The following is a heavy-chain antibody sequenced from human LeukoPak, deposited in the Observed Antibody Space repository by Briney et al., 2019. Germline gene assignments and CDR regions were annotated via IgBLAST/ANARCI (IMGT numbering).Heavy chain of an antibody. Sequence: PGGSLRLSCAASGFTFRDYNMNWVRQAPGQGLEWVSYITDSGSSIHYANSVNGRFTISRDNDKNSLYLQMNSLRAEDSAVYYCARSIGLTGGGVDVWGRGTTVTVSS. CDR1: GFTFRDYN. D-gene: IGHD3-9*01. J-gene: IGHJ6*02. CDR3: ARSIGLTGGGVDV. CDR2: ITDSGSSI. V-gene: IGHV3-11*01.